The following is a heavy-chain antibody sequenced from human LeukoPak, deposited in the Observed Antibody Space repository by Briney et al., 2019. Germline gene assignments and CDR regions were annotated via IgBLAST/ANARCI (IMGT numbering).Heavy chain of an antibody. CDR3: ARLWFGELFNGNWFDP. V-gene: IGHV3-21*01. CDR2: ISSSSSYI. D-gene: IGHD3-10*01. Sequence: GGSLRLSCAASGFTFSSYSMNWVRQAPGKGLEWVSSISSSSSYIYYADSVKGRFTISRDNAKNSLYLQMNSLRAEDTAVYYCARLWFGELFNGNWFDPWGQGTLVTVSS. CDR1: GFTFSSYS. J-gene: IGHJ5*02.